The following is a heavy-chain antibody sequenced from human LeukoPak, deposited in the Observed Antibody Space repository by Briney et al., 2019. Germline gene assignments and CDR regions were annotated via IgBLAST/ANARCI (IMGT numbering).Heavy chain of an antibody. CDR2: INPNSGGT. CDR3: ASRYSSGWYELDY. Sequence: ASVKVSCKASGYAFTGYYMHWVRQAPGQGLEWMGWINPNSGGTNYAQKFQGRVTMTRDTSISTAYMELSRLRSDDTAVYYCASRYSSGWYELDYWGQGTLVTVSS. V-gene: IGHV1-2*02. D-gene: IGHD6-19*01. J-gene: IGHJ4*02. CDR1: GYAFTGYY.